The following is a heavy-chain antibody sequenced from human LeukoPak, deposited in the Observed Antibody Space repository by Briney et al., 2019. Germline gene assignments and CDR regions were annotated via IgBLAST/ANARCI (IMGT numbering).Heavy chain of an antibody. CDR3: ARHWMAVAPYWYFDL. J-gene: IGHJ2*01. CDR2: FYYSGST. CDR1: GGSISSYY. V-gene: IGHV4-59*08. D-gene: IGHD6-19*01. Sequence: KTSETLSLTCAVSGGSISSYYWSWIRQPPGKGLEWIGYFYYSGSTNYSPSLKSRVTISIDTSKNQFSLKLNSVTAADTAMYYCARHWMAVAPYWYFDLWGRGTLVTVSS.